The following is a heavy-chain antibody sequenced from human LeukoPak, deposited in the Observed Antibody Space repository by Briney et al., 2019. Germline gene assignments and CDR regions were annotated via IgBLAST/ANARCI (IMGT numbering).Heavy chain of an antibody. CDR1: GGSTSTYY. V-gene: IGHV4-59*01. J-gene: IGHJ6*03. D-gene: IGHD3-10*01. Sequence: SETLSLTCTVSGGSTSTYYWSWIRQPPGKGLEWIGYIYYSGSTNYNPSLKSRVTISVDTSKNQFSLKLSSVTAADTAVYYCARTTPQFKYYYGSGSSNQPYYYYYMDVWGKGTTVTISS. CDR3: ARTTPQFKYYYGSGSSNQPYYYYYMDV. CDR2: IYYSGST.